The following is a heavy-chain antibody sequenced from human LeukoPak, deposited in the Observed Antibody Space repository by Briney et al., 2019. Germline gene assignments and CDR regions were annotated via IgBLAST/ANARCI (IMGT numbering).Heavy chain of an antibody. V-gene: IGHV3-20*01. CDR3: ARGYDSSGYFDFDY. CDR1: GFTFDDYG. J-gene: IGHJ4*02. CDR2: INWIGGST. Sequence: GGSLRLSCAASGFTFDDYGMSWVRHAPGKGLGWVSGINWIGGSTGYADSVKGRFTISRDNAKNSLYLQMNSLRAEDTALYHCARGYDSSGYFDFDYWGQGTLVTVSS. D-gene: IGHD3-22*01.